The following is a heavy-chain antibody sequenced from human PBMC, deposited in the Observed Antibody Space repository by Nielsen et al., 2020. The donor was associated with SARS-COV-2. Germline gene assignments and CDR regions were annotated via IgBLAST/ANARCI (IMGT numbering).Heavy chain of an antibody. CDR3: ARETDYYGSGVPGSLDY. V-gene: IGHV3-21*01. J-gene: IGHJ4*02. D-gene: IGHD3-10*01. CDR2: ISSSSSYI. Sequence: GGSLRLSCAASGFTFSSYSMNWVRRAPGKGLEWVSSISSSSSYIYYADSVKGRFTISRDNAKNSLYLQMNSLRAEDTAVYYCARETDYYGSGVPGSLDYWGQGTLVTVSS. CDR1: GFTFSSYS.